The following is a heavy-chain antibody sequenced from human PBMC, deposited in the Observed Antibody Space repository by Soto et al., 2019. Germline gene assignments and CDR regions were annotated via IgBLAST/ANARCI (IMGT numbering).Heavy chain of an antibody. J-gene: IGHJ4*02. V-gene: IGHV4-34*01. Sequence: SETLSLTCAVYGGSFSGYYWSWIRQPPGKGLEWIGEINHSGSTTYNPSLKSRVIISIDTPKNQFSLKLSSVTAADTAVYYCASSHFLTIFGLVAGRLYYWGQGTPVTVSS. D-gene: IGHD3-3*01. CDR3: ASSHFLTIFGLVAGRLYY. CDR1: GGSFSGYY. CDR2: INHSGST.